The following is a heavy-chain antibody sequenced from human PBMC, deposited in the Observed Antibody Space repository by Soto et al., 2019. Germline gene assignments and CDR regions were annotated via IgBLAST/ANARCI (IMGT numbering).Heavy chain of an antibody. CDR1: GFTVSSNY. D-gene: IGHD1-26*01. Sequence: EVQLVETGGGLIQPGGSLRLSCAASGFTVSSNYMSWVRQAPGKGLEWVSVIYSGGSTYYADDVKGRITIARDNSKNKLYLQMNRPRAEDTAVYYCARDGCSGSYYYYGMDVWGQGTTVTVSS. J-gene: IGHJ6*02. CDR3: ARDGCSGSYYYYGMDV. CDR2: IYSGGST. V-gene: IGHV3-53*02.